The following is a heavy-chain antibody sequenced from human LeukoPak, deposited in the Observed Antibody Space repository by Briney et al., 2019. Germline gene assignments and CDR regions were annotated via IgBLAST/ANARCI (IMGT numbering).Heavy chain of an antibody. V-gene: IGHV4-39*07. Sequence: SETLSLTCTVSGGSISTSNYYWGWIRQPPGKGLEWIGNIFYSGSTYYSPSLRSRVTISLDTSRNQFSLKLSSVTAADTAVYYCARVGRSDAFDIWGQGTMVTVSS. CDR3: ARVGRSDAFDI. D-gene: IGHD3-10*01. CDR2: IFYSGST. CDR1: GGSISTSNYY. J-gene: IGHJ3*02.